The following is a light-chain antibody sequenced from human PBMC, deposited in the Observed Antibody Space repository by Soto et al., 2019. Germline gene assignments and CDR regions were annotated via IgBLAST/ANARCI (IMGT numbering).Light chain of an antibody. CDR3: QQYNNWHPIT. CDR1: QSVTSN. J-gene: IGKJ5*01. V-gene: IGKV3-15*01. Sequence: EILITQSPATLSVSPGDRATLSCRASQSVTSNLAWYQQKPGQAPRLIIYGASTRANGIPARFSGSGSGTEFTLTLRSLQSEDFAVYFCQQYNNWHPITFGQGTRLEIK. CDR2: GAS.